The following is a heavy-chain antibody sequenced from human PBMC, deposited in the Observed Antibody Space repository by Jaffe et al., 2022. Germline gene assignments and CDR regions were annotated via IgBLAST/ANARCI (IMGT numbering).Heavy chain of an antibody. V-gene: IGHV3-15*01. D-gene: IGHD4-17*01. CDR1: GFTFSNAW. Sequence: EVQLVESGGGLVKPGGSLRLSCAASGFTFSNAWMSWVRQAPGKGLEWVGRIKSKTDGGTTDYAAPVKGRFTISRDDSKNTLYLQMNSLKTEDTAVYYCTTDRYGDYYYYYYMDVWGKGTTVTVSS. CDR3: TTDRYGDYYYYYYMDV. J-gene: IGHJ6*03. CDR2: IKSKTDGGTT.